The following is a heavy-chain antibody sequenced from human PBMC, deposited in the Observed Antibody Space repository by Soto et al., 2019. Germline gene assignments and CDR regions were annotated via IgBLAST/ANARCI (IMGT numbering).Heavy chain of an antibody. J-gene: IGHJ5*02. Sequence: GGSLRLSCAASGFTFSSYAMHWVRQAPGKGLEWVAVISYDGSNKYYADSVKGRFTISRDNSKNTLYLQMNSLRAEDTAVYYCARAVWPTPWGQGTLVTVSS. D-gene: IGHD3-16*01. V-gene: IGHV3-30-3*01. CDR2: ISYDGSNK. CDR1: GFTFSSYA. CDR3: ARAVWPTP.